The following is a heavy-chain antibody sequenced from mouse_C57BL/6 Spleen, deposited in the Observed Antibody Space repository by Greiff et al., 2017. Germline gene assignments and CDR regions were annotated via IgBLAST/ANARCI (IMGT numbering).Heavy chain of an antibody. Sequence: EVMLVESGGDLVKPGGSLKLSCAASGFTFSSYGMSWVRQTPDKRLEWVATISSGGSYTYYPDSVKGRFTISRDNAKNTLYLQMSSLKSEDTAMYYCARQGDYYGSIGVYAMNYWGQGTSVTVSS. CDR3: ARQGDYYGSIGVYAMNY. CDR1: GFTFSSYG. J-gene: IGHJ4*01. CDR2: ISSGGSYT. D-gene: IGHD1-1*01. V-gene: IGHV5-6*01.